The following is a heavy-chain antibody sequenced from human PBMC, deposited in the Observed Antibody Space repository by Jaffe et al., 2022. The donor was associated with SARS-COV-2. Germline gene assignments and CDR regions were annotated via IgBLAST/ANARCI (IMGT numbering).Heavy chain of an antibody. Sequence: QVQLQQWGAGLLKPSETLSLTCAVYGGSFSGYYWSWIRQPPGKGLEWIGEINHSGSTNYNPSLKSRVTISVDTSKNQFSLKLSSVTAADTAVYYCARGRPFFCSGGSCYSNYYYGMDVWGQGTTVTVSS. CDR3: ARGRPFFCSGGSCYSNYYYGMDV. CDR2: INHSGST. CDR1: GGSFSGYY. J-gene: IGHJ6*02. V-gene: IGHV4-34*01. D-gene: IGHD2-15*01.